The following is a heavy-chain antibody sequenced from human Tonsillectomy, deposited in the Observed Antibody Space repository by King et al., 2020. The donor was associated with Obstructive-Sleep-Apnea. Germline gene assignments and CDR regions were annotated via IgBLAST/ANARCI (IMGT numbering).Heavy chain of an antibody. D-gene: IGHD1-26*01. J-gene: IGHJ6*02. V-gene: IGHV3-66*01. Sequence: VQLVESGGGLVQPGGSLRLSCAASEFSVSDNYMSWVRQAPGKGLEWVSVIYSGGTTYYTDAVKGRSSISRDNSKNMLYLEMTSLRAEDTGVYYCARAYSRNYFYYGMDVWGQGATVTVAS. CDR2: IYSGGTT. CDR1: EFSVSDNY. CDR3: ARAYSRNYFYYGMDV.